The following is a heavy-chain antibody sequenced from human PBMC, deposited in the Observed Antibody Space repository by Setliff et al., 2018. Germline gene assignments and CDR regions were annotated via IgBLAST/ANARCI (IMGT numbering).Heavy chain of an antibody. J-gene: IGHJ4*02. Sequence: PSETLSLTCAVSGYSISSGYYWGWIRQPPGKRLEWIGSIYHSGSTYYNPSLKSRVTISVDTSKNQFSLKLSSVTAADTAVYYCARLWRRIQQIDYWGQGTLVTVSS. V-gene: IGHV4-38-2*01. CDR3: ARLWRRIQQIDY. D-gene: IGHD3-10*01. CDR2: IYHSGST. CDR1: GYSISSGYY.